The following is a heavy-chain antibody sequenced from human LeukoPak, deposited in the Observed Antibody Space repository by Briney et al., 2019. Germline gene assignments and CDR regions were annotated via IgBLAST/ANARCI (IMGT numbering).Heavy chain of an antibody. Sequence: PGGSLRLSCAASGFTFSSYEMNWVRQAPGKGLEWVSAISGSGGSTYYADSVKGRFTISRDNSKNTLYLQMNSLRAEDTAVYYCAKDRLEDYDGYDYWGQGTLVTVSS. V-gene: IGHV3-23*01. J-gene: IGHJ4*02. CDR3: AKDRLEDYDGYDY. CDR2: ISGSGGST. D-gene: IGHD3-22*01. CDR1: GFTFSSYE.